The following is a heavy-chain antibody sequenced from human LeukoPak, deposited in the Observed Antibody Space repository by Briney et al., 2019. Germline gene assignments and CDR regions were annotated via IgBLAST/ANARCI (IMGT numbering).Heavy chain of an antibody. CDR3: ARNPLWFGELRHDAFDI. CDR2: IYSGGST. V-gene: IGHV3-53*01. D-gene: IGHD3-10*01. J-gene: IGHJ3*02. Sequence: PGGSLRLSCAASGFTVSGNYMSWVRQAPGQGLEWVSVIYSGGSTYYADSVKGRFTISRDNSKNTLYLEMNSLRAEDTAVYYCARNPLWFGELRHDAFDIWGQGTMVTVSS. CDR1: GFTVSGNY.